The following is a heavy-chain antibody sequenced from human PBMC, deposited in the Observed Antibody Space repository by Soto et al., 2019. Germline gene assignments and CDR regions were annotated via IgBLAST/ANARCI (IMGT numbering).Heavy chain of an antibody. Sequence: EVQLLESGGGLVQPGGSLRLSCAASGFTFSSYAMTWVRQAPGKGLEWVSAISGSGNTSYYADSVKGRFTISRDSSKKMLYLQMNSLRPEDTAVYYCAKDRGRTWYEGYWGQGTLVTVSS. CDR3: AKDRGRTWYEGY. V-gene: IGHV3-23*01. J-gene: IGHJ4*02. CDR2: ISGSGNTS. CDR1: GFTFSSYA. D-gene: IGHD6-13*01.